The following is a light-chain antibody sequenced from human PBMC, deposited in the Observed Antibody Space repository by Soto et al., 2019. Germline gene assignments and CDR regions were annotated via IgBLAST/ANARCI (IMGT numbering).Light chain of an antibody. J-gene: IGLJ1*01. CDR2: DVR. CDR1: SSDVGYSNY. CDR3: CSYASSSLYV. Sequence: QSALTQPASLSGSPGQSITISCTGTSSDVGYSNYVSWYQQPPGKAPKLMIYDVRDRPSGVSNRFSGSNSGRRASLTISGLHAEDDADYYCCSYASSSLYVFGTGTKVTVL. V-gene: IGLV2-14*01.